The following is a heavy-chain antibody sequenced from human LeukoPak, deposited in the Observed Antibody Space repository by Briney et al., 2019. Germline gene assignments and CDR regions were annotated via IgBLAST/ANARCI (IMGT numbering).Heavy chain of an antibody. V-gene: IGHV1-69*04. J-gene: IGHJ4*02. Sequence: GASVKVSCKASGGTFSGYAISWVRQAPGQGLEWMGRIIPILGIANYAQKFQGRVTITADKSTSTAYMELSRLRSDDTAVYYCARLILWFGENFDYWAREPWSPSPQ. CDR3: ARLILWFGENFDY. CDR2: IIPILGIA. D-gene: IGHD3-10*01. CDR1: GGTFSGYA.